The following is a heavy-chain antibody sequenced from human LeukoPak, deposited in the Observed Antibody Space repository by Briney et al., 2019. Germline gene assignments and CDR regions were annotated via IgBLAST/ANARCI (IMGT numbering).Heavy chain of an antibody. CDR2: IYYSGST. CDR3: ASLVRPWNWFDP. J-gene: IGHJ5*02. Sequence: SETLSLTCTVSGGSISSGDYYWSWIRQPPGKGLEWIGYIYYSGSTYHNPSLKSRVTISVDTSKNQFSLKLSSVTAADTAVYYCASLVRPWNWFDPWGQGTLVTVSS. V-gene: IGHV4-30-4*01. CDR1: GGSISSGDYY. D-gene: IGHD3-10*01.